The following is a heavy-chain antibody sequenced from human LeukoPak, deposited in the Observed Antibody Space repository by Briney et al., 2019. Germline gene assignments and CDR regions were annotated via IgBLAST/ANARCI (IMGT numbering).Heavy chain of an antibody. D-gene: IGHD2-2*01. J-gene: IGHJ3*02. CDR2: ISAYNGNT. V-gene: IGHV1-18*01. Sequence: ASVKVSCKASGYTFTSYGISWVRQAPGQGLEWMGWISAYNGNTNYAQKLQGRVTMTTDTSTSTAYMELRSLRSDDTAVYYCARISDIVVVPAAAGDDAFDIWGQGTMVTVSS. CDR3: ARISDIVVVPAAAGDDAFDI. CDR1: GYTFTSYG.